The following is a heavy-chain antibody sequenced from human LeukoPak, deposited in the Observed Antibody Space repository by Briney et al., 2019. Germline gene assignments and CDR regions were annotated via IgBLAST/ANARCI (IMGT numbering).Heavy chain of an antibody. D-gene: IGHD1-26*01. CDR1: GFTFSSYG. Sequence: GRSLGLFCAASGFTFSSYGMHWVRQAPGKGLEWVAVQWRDGSNKYYADSVRGRFTISRDNPKNTLYMQMNSLRAEGTAVYYCSRSNSGSYYGWFDPWVQGTLVTVSS. J-gene: IGHJ5*02. V-gene: IGHV3-33*01. CDR2: QWRDGSNK. CDR3: SRSNSGSYYGWFDP.